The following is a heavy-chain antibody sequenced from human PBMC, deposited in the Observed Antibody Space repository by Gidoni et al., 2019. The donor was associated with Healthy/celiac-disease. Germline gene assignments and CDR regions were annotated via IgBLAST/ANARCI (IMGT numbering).Heavy chain of an antibody. CDR2: IDPSDSYT. Sequence: DVQLVQSGAAETKSVESLVISCQGSGYSFSCYRCSWVRQMPGKGLEWRWRIDPSDSYTNYSPSFQGHVTISADKSISTAYLQWSSLKASDTARYYCAKHQYCSGGGCDNWFDPWGQGTLVTVSS. D-gene: IGHD2-15*01. CDR3: AKHQYCSGGGCDNWFDP. J-gene: IGHJ5*02. V-gene: IGHV5-10-1*01. CDR1: GYSFSCYR.